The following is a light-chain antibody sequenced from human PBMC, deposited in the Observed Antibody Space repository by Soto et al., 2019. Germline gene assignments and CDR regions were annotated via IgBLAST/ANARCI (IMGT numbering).Light chain of an antibody. V-gene: IGKV1-5*03. CDR1: QSFSNW. CDR2: KGS. Sequence: DIQMTQSPSTLSASEGEKVTITCRASQSFSNWLAWYQQKPGKAPKFLIYKGSPLESGVPSRFSGSGSGTEFTLTISSLQPDDFATYYCQQYNSYSWTFGQGTKVEIK. J-gene: IGKJ1*01. CDR3: QQYNSYSWT.